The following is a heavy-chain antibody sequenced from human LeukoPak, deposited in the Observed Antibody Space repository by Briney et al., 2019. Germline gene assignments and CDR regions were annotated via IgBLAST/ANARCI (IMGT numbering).Heavy chain of an antibody. J-gene: IGHJ6*04. CDR1: GFTFSIYA. Sequence: PGGSLRLSCDASGFTFSIYAMSWVRQGTGKGLEWVSSITSSGEATYYADSVKGRFTISRDNSRYTLFLQMNSLTAEDTAVYYCAKDRITVFGVVPDVWGKGTTVTVSS. CDR3: AKDRITVFGVVPDV. V-gene: IGHV3-23*01. D-gene: IGHD3-3*01. CDR2: ITSSGEAT.